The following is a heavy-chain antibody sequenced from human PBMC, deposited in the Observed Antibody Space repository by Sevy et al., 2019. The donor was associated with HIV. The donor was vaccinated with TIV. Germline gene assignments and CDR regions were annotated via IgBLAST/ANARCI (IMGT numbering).Heavy chain of an antibody. V-gene: IGHV1-69*13. CDR1: GGTFSPYA. CDR2: VIPTYGTT. D-gene: IGHD1-26*01. CDR3: ARDTPRDGSTP. J-gene: IGHJ4*02. Sequence: ASVKVSCKASGGTFSPYAISWVRQAPGQGLEWMGGVIPTYGTTKYAQKFQGRVTITADESTTTAYMELSSLRSDDTAVYYCARDTPRDGSTPWGQGTLVTVSS.